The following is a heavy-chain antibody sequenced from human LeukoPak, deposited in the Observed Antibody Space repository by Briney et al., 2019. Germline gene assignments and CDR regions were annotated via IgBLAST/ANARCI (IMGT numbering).Heavy chain of an antibody. J-gene: IGHJ4*02. Sequence: GGSLRLSCAASGFTFSSYWMSWVRQAPGKGLEWVANTRYDGSEKYYVDSVKGRFTISRDNAKDSLYLQMNSLRVEDTAVYYCARGGSRQYNFWGQGTLVTVSS. CDR1: GFTFSSYW. CDR2: TRYDGSEK. D-gene: IGHD5-18*01. V-gene: IGHV3-7*01. CDR3: ARGGSRQYNF.